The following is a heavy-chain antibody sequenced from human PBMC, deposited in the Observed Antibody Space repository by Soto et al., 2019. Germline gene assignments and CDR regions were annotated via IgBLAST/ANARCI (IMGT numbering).Heavy chain of an antibody. D-gene: IGHD3-3*01. CDR1: GFTFSSYA. Sequence: GGSLSLSCAASGFTFSSYAMHWVRQAPGKGLEYVSAISSNGGSTYYANSVKARFTISRDNSKNTLYLQMGSLRAEDMAVYYCARDGLPFLEWLSNWFDPWGQGTLVTVSS. V-gene: IGHV3-64*01. CDR2: ISSNGGST. CDR3: ARDGLPFLEWLSNWFDP. J-gene: IGHJ5*02.